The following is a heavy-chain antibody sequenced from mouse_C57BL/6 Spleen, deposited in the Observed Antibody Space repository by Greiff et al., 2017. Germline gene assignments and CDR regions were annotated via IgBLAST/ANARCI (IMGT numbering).Heavy chain of an antibody. CDR2: INPGSGGT. D-gene: IGHD1-1*01. V-gene: IGHV1-54*01. CDR1: GYAFTNYL. CDR3: ARGYGSSGVYYAMDY. J-gene: IGHJ4*01. Sequence: QVQLQQSGAELVRPGTSVKVSCKASGYAFTNYLIEWVKQRPGQGLEWIGVINPGSGGTNYNEKFKGKATLTADKSSSTAYMQLSSLTSEDSAVYFCARGYGSSGVYYAMDYWGQGTSVTVSS.